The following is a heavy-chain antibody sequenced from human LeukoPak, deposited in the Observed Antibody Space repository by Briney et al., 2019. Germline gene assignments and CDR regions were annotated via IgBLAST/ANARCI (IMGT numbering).Heavy chain of an antibody. V-gene: IGHV4-39*07. CDR2: IYYSGST. Sequence: PSETLSLTCTVSGGSISSSSYYWGWIRQPPGKGLEWIGSIYYSGSTYYNPSLKSRVTISVDTSKTQFSLKLSSVTAADTAVYYCARAVEEYYDFWSGYHQWYYYYYMDVWGKGTTVTVSS. D-gene: IGHD3-3*01. CDR3: ARAVEEYYDFWSGYHQWYYYYYMDV. CDR1: GGSISSSSYY. J-gene: IGHJ6*03.